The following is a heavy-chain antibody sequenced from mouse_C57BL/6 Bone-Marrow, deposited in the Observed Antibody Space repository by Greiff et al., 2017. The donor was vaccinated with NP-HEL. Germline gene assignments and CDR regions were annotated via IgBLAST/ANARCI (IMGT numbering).Heavy chain of an antibody. CDR3: ARGARLDY. J-gene: IGHJ2*01. V-gene: IGHV3-6*01. D-gene: IGHD3-1*01. Sequence: EVHLVESGPGLVKPSQSLSLTCSVTGYSITSGYYWNWIRQFPGNKLEWMGYISYDGSNNYNPSLKNRISITRDTSKNQFFLKLNSVTTEDTATYYCARGARLDYWGPGTPLTVSS. CDR1: GYSITSGYY. CDR2: ISYDGSN.